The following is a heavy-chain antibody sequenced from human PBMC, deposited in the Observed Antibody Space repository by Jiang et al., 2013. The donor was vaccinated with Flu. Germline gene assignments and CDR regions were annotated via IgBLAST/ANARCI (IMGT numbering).Heavy chain of an antibody. CDR1: GFTFSSYA. J-gene: IGHJ4*02. CDR3: VKGYSYGYFVY. D-gene: IGHD5-18*01. Sequence: VQLLESGGGLVQPGGSLRLSCSASGFTFSSYAMHWVRQAPGKGLEYVSAISSNGGSTYYADSVKGRFTISRDNSKNTLYLQMSSLRAEDTAVYYCVKGYSYGYFVYWGQGTLVTVSS. CDR2: ISSNGGST. V-gene: IGHV3-64D*06.